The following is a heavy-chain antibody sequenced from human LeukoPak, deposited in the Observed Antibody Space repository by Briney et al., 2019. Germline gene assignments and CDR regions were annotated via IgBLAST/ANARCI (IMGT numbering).Heavy chain of an antibody. CDR1: GGTFSSYA. Sequence: GASVKVSCKASGGTFSSYAISWVRQAPGQGLEWMGGIIPIFGTANYAQKFRGRVTITADESTSTAYMELSSLRSEDTAVYYCAFNSDPNYYYYGMDVWGQGTTVTVSS. J-gene: IGHJ6*02. V-gene: IGHV1-69*13. CDR3: AFNSDPNYYYYGMDV. D-gene: IGHD2-21*01. CDR2: IIPIFGTA.